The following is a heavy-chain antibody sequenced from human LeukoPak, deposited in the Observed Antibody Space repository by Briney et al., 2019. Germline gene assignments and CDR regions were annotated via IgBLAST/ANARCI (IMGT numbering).Heavy chain of an antibody. V-gene: IGHV3-33*01. CDR3: ARWRAGIAAAGDY. CDR1: GFTFSNYG. CDR2: IWYDGSNK. D-gene: IGHD6-25*01. J-gene: IGHJ4*02. Sequence: GRSLRLSCAASGFTFSNYGIHWVRQAPGKGLEWVAGIWYDGSNKFYADSVKGRFTISRDNSKNTLYLQMNSLRAEDTAVYYCARWRAGIAAAGDYCGQGTLAT.